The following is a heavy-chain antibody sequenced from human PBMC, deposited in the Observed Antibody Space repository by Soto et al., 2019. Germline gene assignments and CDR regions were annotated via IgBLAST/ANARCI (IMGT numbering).Heavy chain of an antibody. CDR1: GFIFENFG. CDR3: AKNQGVELVPLATVDWFDP. V-gene: IGHV3-23*01. Sequence: PGGSLRLSCAASGFIFENFGMSWVRQAPGKGLEWISSISGSGFKKYYADSVKGRFTISRDNSKSTVYLELNNLSAEDTAVYHCAKNQGVELVPLATVDWFDPWGQGSVVHVSS. CDR2: ISGSGFKK. D-gene: IGHD1-26*01. J-gene: IGHJ5*02.